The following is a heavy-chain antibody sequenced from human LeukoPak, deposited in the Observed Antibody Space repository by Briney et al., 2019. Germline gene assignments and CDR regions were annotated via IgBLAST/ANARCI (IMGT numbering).Heavy chain of an antibody. J-gene: IGHJ4*02. Sequence: GGSLRLSCAASGFTFSTYWMHWVRQDPGKGLVWVSRISSDASITSYANPVKGRFTISRDNAKNTLYLQMNSLRAEDTALYYCATSARTYLGSSLDYWGQGTLVTVSS. CDR1: GFTFSTYW. CDR2: ISSDASIT. V-gene: IGHV3-74*01. D-gene: IGHD2-15*01. CDR3: ATSARTYLGSSLDY.